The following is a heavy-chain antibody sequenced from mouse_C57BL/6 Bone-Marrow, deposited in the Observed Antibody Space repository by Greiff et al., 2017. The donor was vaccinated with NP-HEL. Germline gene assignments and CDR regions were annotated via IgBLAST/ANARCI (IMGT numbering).Heavy chain of an antibody. CDR1: GYSFTGYY. J-gene: IGHJ2*01. Sequence: VHVKQSGPELVKPGASVKISCKASGYSFTGYYMNWVKQSPEKSLEWIGEINPSTGGTTYNQKFKAKATLTVDKSSSTAYMQLKSLTSEDSAVYYCARRGYGSSVDYWGQGTTLTVSS. V-gene: IGHV1-42*01. D-gene: IGHD1-1*01. CDR3: ARRGYGSSVDY. CDR2: INPSTGGT.